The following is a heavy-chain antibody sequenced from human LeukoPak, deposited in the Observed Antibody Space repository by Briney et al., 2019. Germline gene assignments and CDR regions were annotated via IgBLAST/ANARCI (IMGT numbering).Heavy chain of an antibody. V-gene: IGHV3-33*01. Sequence: GGSLRLSCAASGFTFSSYGMHWVRQAPGKGLEWVAVIWYDGSNKYYADSVKGRFTISRDNSKNTLYLQMNSLRAEDTAVYYCARERGYDSSGYYHFWGQGTLVTVSS. J-gene: IGHJ4*02. CDR3: ARERGYDSSGYYHF. CDR1: GFTFSSYG. CDR2: IWYDGSNK. D-gene: IGHD3-22*01.